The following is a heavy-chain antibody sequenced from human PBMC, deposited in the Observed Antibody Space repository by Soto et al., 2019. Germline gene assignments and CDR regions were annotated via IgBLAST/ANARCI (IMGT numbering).Heavy chain of an antibody. CDR3: ARDRGSGWFDAFDI. Sequence: EVQLVESGGGLVKPGGSLRLSCAASGFTFSSYSMNWVRQAPGKGLEWVSSISSSSSYIYYADSVKGRFTISRDNAKNSLYLQMNSLRAEDTAVYYCARDRGSGWFDAFDIWGQVTMVTVSS. D-gene: IGHD6-19*01. CDR2: ISSSSSYI. V-gene: IGHV3-21*01. CDR1: GFTFSSYS. J-gene: IGHJ3*02.